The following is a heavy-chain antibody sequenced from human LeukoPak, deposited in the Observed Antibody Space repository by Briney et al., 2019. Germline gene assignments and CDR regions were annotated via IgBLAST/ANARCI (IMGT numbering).Heavy chain of an antibody. CDR2: IKQDGSEK. CDR3: ARDYPYYDFWSGYGPTAYVDY. D-gene: IGHD3-3*01. CDR1: GFTFSSYW. V-gene: IGHV3-7*01. J-gene: IGHJ4*02. Sequence: PGGSLRLSCAASGFTFSSYWMSWVRQAPGKGLEWVANIKQDGSEKYYVDSVKGRFTIYRDNAKNSLYLQMNSLRAEDTAVYYCARDYPYYDFWSGYGPTAYVDYWGQGTLVTVSS.